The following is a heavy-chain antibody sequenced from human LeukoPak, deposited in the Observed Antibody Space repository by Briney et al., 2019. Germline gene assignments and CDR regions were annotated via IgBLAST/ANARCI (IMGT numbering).Heavy chain of an antibody. D-gene: IGHD2-2*01. Sequence: LETLSLTCTVSGGSISSYYWSWIRQPAGKGLEWIGRIYTSGSTNYNPSLKSRVTMSVGTSKNQFSLKLSSVTAADTAVYYCARPGEEVIPAAAMYAFDIWGQGTMVTVSS. CDR1: GGSISSYY. J-gene: IGHJ3*02. CDR2: IYTSGST. CDR3: ARPGEEVIPAAAMYAFDI. V-gene: IGHV4-4*07.